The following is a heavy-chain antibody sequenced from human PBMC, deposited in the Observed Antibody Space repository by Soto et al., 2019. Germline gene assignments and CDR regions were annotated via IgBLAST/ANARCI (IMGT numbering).Heavy chain of an antibody. CDR2: IKQDGSEK. V-gene: IGHV3-7*05. J-gene: IGHJ4*02. CDR1: GFTFSSYW. D-gene: IGHD5-18*01. Sequence: GGSLRLSCAASGFTFSSYWMSWVRQAPGKGLEWVANIKQDGSEKYYVDSVKGRFTISRDNAKNSLYLQMNSLRAEDTAVYYCASTHPDTAIWFYFDYWGQGTLVTVSS. CDR3: ASTHPDTAIWFYFDY.